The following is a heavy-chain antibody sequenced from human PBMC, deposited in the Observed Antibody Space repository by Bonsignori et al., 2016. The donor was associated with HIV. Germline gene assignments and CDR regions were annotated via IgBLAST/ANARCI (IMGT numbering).Heavy chain of an antibody. D-gene: IGHD1-14*01. Sequence: GGSLRLSCAASGFTFSSYEMNWVRQAPGKGLEWVSYISSSGSTIYYADSVKGRFTISRDNAKNSLYLQMNSLRAEDTAVYYCASEHHLRWGNYWGQGNPGHRLL. J-gene: IGHJ4*02. CDR3: ASEHHLRWGNY. CDR2: ISSSGSTI. V-gene: IGHV3-48*03. CDR1: GFTFSSYE.